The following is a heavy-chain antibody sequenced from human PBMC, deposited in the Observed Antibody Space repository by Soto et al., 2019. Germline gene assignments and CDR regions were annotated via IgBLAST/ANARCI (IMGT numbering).Heavy chain of an antibody. CDR1: GYTFTTYY. CDR2: FNPNIGGT. Sequence: ASVKVSCKASGYTFTTYYMHWVRQAPGQGLDWMGWFNPNIGGTYYAQMFQGWVTMTRDTSISTAYMELSRLSFDDTAVFYCAREISGSGSYFKLLYAFDIWGQGTMVTVSS. CDR3: AREISGSGSYFKLLYAFDI. V-gene: IGHV1-2*04. J-gene: IGHJ3*02. D-gene: IGHD3-10*01.